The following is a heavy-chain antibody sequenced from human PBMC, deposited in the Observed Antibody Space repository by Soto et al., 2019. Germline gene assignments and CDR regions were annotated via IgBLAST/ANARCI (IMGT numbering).Heavy chain of an antibody. V-gene: IGHV1-69*13. CDR1: GGTFSSYA. D-gene: IGHD3-22*01. CDR2: IIPIFGTA. J-gene: IGHJ4*02. Sequence: GASVKVSCKASGGTFSSYAISWVRQAPGQGLEWMGGIIPIFGTANYAQKFQGRVTIIADESTSTAYMELSSLRSEDTAVYYCARPYDSSGYYDYWGQGTLVTVSS. CDR3: ARPYDSSGYYDY.